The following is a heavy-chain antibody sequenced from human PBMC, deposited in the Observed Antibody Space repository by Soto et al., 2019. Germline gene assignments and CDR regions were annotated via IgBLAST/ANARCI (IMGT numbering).Heavy chain of an antibody. V-gene: IGHV3-74*01. J-gene: IGHJ4*02. D-gene: IGHD2-21*02. CDR2: INSDGRST. CDR1: GFTFSSYW. Sequence: EVQLVESGGGLVQPGGSLRLSCAASGFTFSSYWMHWVRQAPGKGLVWVSRINSDGRSTSYSDSVRGRFTISRDNAKNTLYLEMNSLSAEDTAVYYCARPRPYCGGDCPDSWGQGTLVTVSS. CDR3: ARPRPYCGGDCPDS.